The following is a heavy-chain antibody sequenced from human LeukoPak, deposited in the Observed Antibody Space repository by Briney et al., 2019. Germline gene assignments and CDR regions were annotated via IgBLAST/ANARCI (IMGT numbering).Heavy chain of an antibody. J-gene: IGHJ4*02. CDR2: IRYDGSDR. Sequence: GRSLRLSCAASGFTFGSYGIYWVCQAPGKGLEWVAGIRYDGSDRSYADPVKGRFTISRDNSKNTVDLQMNSLRAEDTAVYYCARDNWGDGGYYRTLDYWGQGTLVTVSS. D-gene: IGHD3-22*01. CDR3: ARDNWGDGGYYRTLDY. CDR1: GFTFGSYG. V-gene: IGHV3-33*01.